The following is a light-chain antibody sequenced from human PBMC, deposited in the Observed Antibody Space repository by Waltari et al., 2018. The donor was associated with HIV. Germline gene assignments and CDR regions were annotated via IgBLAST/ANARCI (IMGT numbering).Light chain of an antibody. CDR2: GGS. CDR3: MQALQTPLT. V-gene: IGKV2-28*01. Sequence: DIVLTQSPLSLPVTPGEPASISCRSSQSLLHSNGFNYLDWYLQKPGQSPQLLIYGGSIPASGVPDKFSGSGSGKDFTLKISRVEAEDVGVYYCMQALQTPLTFGGGTKVEIK. CDR1: QSLLHSNGFNY. J-gene: IGKJ4*01.